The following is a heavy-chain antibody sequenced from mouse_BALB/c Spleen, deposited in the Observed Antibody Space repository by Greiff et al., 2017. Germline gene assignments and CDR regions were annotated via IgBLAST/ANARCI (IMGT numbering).Heavy chain of an antibody. CDR3: ARCLSSGYDCFAY. D-gene: IGHD3-1*01. Sequence: VKLMESGPGLVAPSQSLSITCTVSGFSLSRYSVHWVRQPPGKGLEWLGMIWGGGSTDYNSALKSRLSISKDNSKSQVFLKMNSLQTDDTAMYYCARCLSSGYDCFAYWGQGTLVTVSA. V-gene: IGHV2-6-4*01. CDR1: GFSLSRYS. CDR2: IWGGGST. J-gene: IGHJ3*01.